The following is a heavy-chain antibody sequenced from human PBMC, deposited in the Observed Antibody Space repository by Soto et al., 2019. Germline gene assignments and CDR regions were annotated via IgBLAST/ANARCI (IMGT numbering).Heavy chain of an antibody. CDR2: IKEDGSQK. CDR3: AKDQGSSWYEIDY. Sequence: GSLRLSCVASGVTFSKSWMNWVRQAPGKGLEWVANIKEDGSQKYYVDSVKGRFTISTDNAKNTLYLQMNSLRAEDTAVYYCAKDQGSSWYEIDYWGQGTLVTVSS. D-gene: IGHD6-13*01. V-gene: IGHV3-7*05. CDR1: GVTFSKSW. J-gene: IGHJ4*02.